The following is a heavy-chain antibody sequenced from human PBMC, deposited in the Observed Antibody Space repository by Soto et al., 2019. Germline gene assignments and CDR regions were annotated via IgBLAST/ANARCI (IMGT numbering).Heavy chain of an antibody. J-gene: IGHJ4*02. CDR1: VGSITGYY. CDR3: ARERTPRTGFDY. Sequence: SETLSLTCTVSVGSITGYYWSWIRQSPGKGLEWIGCSYYTGATNYNPSLKSRVTISVDTSKNQFSLTLSSATAADTAVYYCARERTPRTGFDYWGQGTLVTVSS. D-gene: IGHD7-27*01. CDR2: SYYTGAT. V-gene: IGHV4-59*01.